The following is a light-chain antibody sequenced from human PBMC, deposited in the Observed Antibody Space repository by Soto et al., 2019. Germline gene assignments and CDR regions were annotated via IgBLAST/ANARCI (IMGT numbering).Light chain of an antibody. V-gene: IGKV3-15*01. J-gene: IGKJ1*01. CDR2: CAS. CDR3: QPYGT. Sequence: EIVMTQSPATLSVSPGERATLSCRASQSVSSNLAWYQQKPGQAPRLLIYCASTRATGIPARFSGSGSGTEFTLTISSLKSEDFEVYYCQPYGTFGQGTKVEIK. CDR1: QSVSSN.